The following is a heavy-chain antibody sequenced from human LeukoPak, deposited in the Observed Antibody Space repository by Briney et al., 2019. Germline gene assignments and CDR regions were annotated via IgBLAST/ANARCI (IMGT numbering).Heavy chain of an antibody. V-gene: IGHV1-3*03. CDR1: GYTFTSYA. D-gene: IGHD2-8*01. CDR2: INAGNGNT. CDR3: ARGPPYCTNGVCGACAFDY. Sequence: ASVKVSCKASGYTFTSYAIHWVRQAPGQRLEWMGWINAGNGNTKYSQEFQGRVTITRDTSASTAYMELSSLRSEDMAVYYCARGPPYCTNGVCGACAFDYWGQGTLVTVSS. J-gene: IGHJ4*02.